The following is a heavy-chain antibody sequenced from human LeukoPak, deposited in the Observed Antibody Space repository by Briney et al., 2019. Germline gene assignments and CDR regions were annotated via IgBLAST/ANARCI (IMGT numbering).Heavy chain of an antibody. Sequence: GASVKVSCKASGYTFTSYDINWVRQATGQGLEWMGWMNPNSGNTGYAQKFQGRVTMTRNTSIGTAYMELSSLRSEDTAVYYCARGDYVWGSYRYTGYSYSDYWGQGTLVTVSS. CDR1: GYTFTSYD. D-gene: IGHD3-16*02. J-gene: IGHJ4*02. V-gene: IGHV1-8*01. CDR2: MNPNSGNT. CDR3: ARGDYVWGSYRYTGYSYSDY.